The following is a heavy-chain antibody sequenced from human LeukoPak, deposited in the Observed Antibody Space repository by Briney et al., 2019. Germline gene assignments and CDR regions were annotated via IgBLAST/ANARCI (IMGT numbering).Heavy chain of an antibody. Sequence: PGRSLRLSCAASGFTFSSYGMHWVRQAPGKGLEWVAVIWYDGSNKYYADSVKGRVTISRDNSKNRLYLQMNSLRVEDTAVYYCARDRADYGDGIDYWGQGTLVTVSS. V-gene: IGHV3-33*01. CDR1: GFTFSSYG. D-gene: IGHD4-17*01. J-gene: IGHJ4*02. CDR3: ARDRADYGDGIDY. CDR2: IWYDGSNK.